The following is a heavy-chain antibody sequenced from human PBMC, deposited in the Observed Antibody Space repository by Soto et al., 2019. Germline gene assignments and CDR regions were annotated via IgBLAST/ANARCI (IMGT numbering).Heavy chain of an antibody. CDR2: IDIDGMST. Sequence: GGSLRLSCAASGFTFSNYWMHWVRQAPGKGLVWVARIDIDGMSTTYADSVKGRFTVSGDNAKNTLYLQMNLLRVEDTAMYYCAKGGASHMDVWGKGTSVTVSS. V-gene: IGHV3-74*01. CDR1: GFTFSNYW. D-gene: IGHD1-26*01. J-gene: IGHJ6*03. CDR3: AKGGASHMDV.